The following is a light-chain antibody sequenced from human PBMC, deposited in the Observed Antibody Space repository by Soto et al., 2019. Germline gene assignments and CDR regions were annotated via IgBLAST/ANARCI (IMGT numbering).Light chain of an antibody. CDR2: GAS. CDR1: QSVSSSY. Sequence: EIVLTQSPGTLSLSPGERATLSCRASQSVSSSYLAWYQQKPGQAPRLLIYGASSRATGIPDRFSGSGSGTDFTLTTSRLEPEDFAVYYCQQYGSSPRFGPGTKVDIK. CDR3: QQYGSSPR. J-gene: IGKJ3*01. V-gene: IGKV3-20*01.